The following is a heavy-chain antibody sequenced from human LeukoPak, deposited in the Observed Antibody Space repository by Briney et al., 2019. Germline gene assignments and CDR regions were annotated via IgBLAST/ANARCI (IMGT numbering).Heavy chain of an antibody. D-gene: IGHD2-2*01. CDR1: GHTFVSYG. V-gene: IGHV1-18*01. J-gene: IGHJ3*01. CDR2: ISGYNGKI. CDR3: ARRFCSSVSCYDDDAFDV. Sequence: ASVKVSCKASGHTFVSYGISWVRQAPGQGLEWMGWISGYNGKINYAQKFQGRVTMTTDTSTSTAYLELRSLTSEDTAVYYCARRFCSSVSCYDDDAFDVWGQGTLATVSS.